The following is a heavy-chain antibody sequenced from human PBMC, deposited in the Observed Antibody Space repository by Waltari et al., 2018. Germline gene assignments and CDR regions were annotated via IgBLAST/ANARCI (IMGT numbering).Heavy chain of an antibody. D-gene: IGHD4-17*01. J-gene: IGHJ4*02. V-gene: IGHV5-10-1*03. Sequence: EVQLVQSGAEVKQPGESLRISCKGSGYIFTSYWIGWVRQMPGKGLGWMGRIDPSDSNTNYSPSFQGHVTISADKSIGTAYLQWSSLKASDTAMYYCARDGDYVNGVWGQGTLVTVSS. CDR1: GYIFTSYW. CDR3: ARDGDYVNGV. CDR2: IDPSDSNT.